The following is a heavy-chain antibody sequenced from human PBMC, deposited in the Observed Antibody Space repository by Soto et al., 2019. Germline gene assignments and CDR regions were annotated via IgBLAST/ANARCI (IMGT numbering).Heavy chain of an antibody. D-gene: IGHD1-20*01. CDR3: ARDHRYNWNDEWWFDP. J-gene: IGHJ5*02. Sequence: QVQLVQSGAEVKKPGASVKVSCKASGYMFSTYDINLVRQAPGQGLEWMGWLNPNSGNTGYAQKFQGLVNMTRNTSINKAYMELSSLGSDDTAVYYCARDHRYNWNDEWWFDPWGQGTLVTGSS. CDR1: GYMFSTYD. CDR2: LNPNSGNT. V-gene: IGHV1-8*01.